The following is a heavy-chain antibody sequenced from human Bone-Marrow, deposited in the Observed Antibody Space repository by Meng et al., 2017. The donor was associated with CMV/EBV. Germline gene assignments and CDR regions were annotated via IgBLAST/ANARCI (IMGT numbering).Heavy chain of an antibody. Sequence: GESLKISCAASGFTFSSYSMNWVRQAPGKGLEWVSGISGSGGRTYYADSVKGRFTISRDSSKNTLYLQMNSLRADDTALYYCTQKGGSGSYYAAFYYWGQGTLVTVSS. CDR2: ISGSGGRT. CDR1: GFTFSSYS. V-gene: IGHV3-23*01. CDR3: TQKGGSGSYYAAFYY. D-gene: IGHD1-26*01. J-gene: IGHJ4*02.